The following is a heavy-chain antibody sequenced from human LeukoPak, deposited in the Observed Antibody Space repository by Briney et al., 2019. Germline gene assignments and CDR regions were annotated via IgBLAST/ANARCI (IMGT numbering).Heavy chain of an antibody. CDR1: GFTFSSYE. CDR2: ISSSGSII. J-gene: IGHJ4*02. CDR3: ARDGYSTSWYPYYFDY. V-gene: IGHV3-48*03. D-gene: IGHD6-13*01. Sequence: GGSLRLSCAASGFTFSSYEMNWVRQAPGKGLEWVSYISSSGSIIDYADSVKGRFTISRDNAKNSLYLQMNSLSAEDTAVYYRARDGYSTSWYPYYFDYWGQGTLVTVSS.